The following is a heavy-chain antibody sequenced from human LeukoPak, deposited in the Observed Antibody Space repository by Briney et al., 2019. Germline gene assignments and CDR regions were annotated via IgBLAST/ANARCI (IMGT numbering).Heavy chain of an antibody. CDR1: GFTFSSYG. Sequence: GGSLRLSCAASGFTFSSYGMHWVRQAPGKGLERVAFIRYDGSNKYYADSVKGRFTISRDNSKNTLYLQMNSLRAEDTAVYYCAKDRSSSGWYGKVFDYWGQGTLVTVSS. CDR3: AKDRSSSGWYGKVFDY. J-gene: IGHJ4*02. D-gene: IGHD6-19*01. V-gene: IGHV3-30*02. CDR2: IRYDGSNK.